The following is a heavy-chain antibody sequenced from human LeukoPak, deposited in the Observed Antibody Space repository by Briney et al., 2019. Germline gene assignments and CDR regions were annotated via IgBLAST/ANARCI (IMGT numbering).Heavy chain of an antibody. CDR1: GFTFSSYW. D-gene: IGHD1-26*01. CDR2: INKDGSET. V-gene: IGHV3-7*01. Sequence: GGSLRLSCAASGFTFSSYWMTWVRQAPGKGLERVANINKDGSETYYVDSVKGRFTISRDNAKNSLYLQMNSLRVEDTAVYYCASRIVGTPDYFDYWGQGTLVTVSS. CDR3: ASRIVGTPDYFDY. J-gene: IGHJ4*02.